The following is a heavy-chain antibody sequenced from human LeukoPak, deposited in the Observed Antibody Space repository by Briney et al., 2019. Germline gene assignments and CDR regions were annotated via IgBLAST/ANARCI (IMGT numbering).Heavy chain of an antibody. CDR2: ISAYNGNT. CDR1: GYTFTSYG. V-gene: IGHV1-18*01. D-gene: IGHD7-27*01. Sequence: ASVKVSCKASGYTFTSYGSSWVRQAPGQGLEWMGWISAYNGNTNYAQKLQGRVTMTTDTSTSTAYMELRSLRSDDTAVYYCAWNWGSSPGNAFDIWGQGTMVTVSS. J-gene: IGHJ3*02. CDR3: AWNWGSSPGNAFDI.